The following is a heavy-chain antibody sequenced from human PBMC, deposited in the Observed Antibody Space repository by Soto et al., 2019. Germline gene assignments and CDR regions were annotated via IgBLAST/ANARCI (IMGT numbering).Heavy chain of an antibody. Sequence: EVQLLESGGGLVQPGGSLRLSCAASGFTFSSYAMSWVRQAPGKGLEWVSAISGSGGSTYYADSVKDRFTISRDNSKNTLYLQMNSLRAEDTAVYYCAKQAIVVVPAATCEIDYWGQGTLVTVSS. CDR1: GFTFSSYA. CDR3: AKQAIVVVPAATCEIDY. V-gene: IGHV3-23*01. CDR2: ISGSGGST. J-gene: IGHJ4*02. D-gene: IGHD2-2*01.